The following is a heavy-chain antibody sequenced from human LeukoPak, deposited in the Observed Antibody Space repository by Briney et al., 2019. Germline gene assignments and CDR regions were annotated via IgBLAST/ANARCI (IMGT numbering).Heavy chain of an antibody. V-gene: IGHV3-23*01. D-gene: IGHD3-10*01. Sequence: QTGGSLRLSCAASGFTFKNYAMSWVRQAPGKGLEWASTIGGNSGYTYYSDSVKGRFTISRDNSRNTLYLQMTSLRVDDTAVYFCATERPFSSGTYYNAWGQGTLVIASS. CDR2: IGGNSGYT. CDR1: GFTFKNYA. CDR3: ATERPFSSGTYYNA. J-gene: IGHJ5*02.